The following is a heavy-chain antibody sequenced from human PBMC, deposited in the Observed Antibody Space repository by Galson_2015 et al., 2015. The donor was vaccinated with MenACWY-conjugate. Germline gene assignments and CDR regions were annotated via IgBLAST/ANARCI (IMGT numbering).Heavy chain of an antibody. D-gene: IGHD3-22*01. V-gene: IGHV3-43D*03. J-gene: IGHJ1*01. CDR3: AKESCDSSGRYFEYFRH. CDR1: GFTFDDYA. Sequence: LRLSCAGSGFTFDDYAMHWVRQAPGKGLEWVSVINWDGAITSYADSVKGRFTISRDNSKNSLFLQMDNLRADDTAFYYCAKESCDSSGRYFEYFRHWGQGTLVTVSS. CDR2: INWDGAIT.